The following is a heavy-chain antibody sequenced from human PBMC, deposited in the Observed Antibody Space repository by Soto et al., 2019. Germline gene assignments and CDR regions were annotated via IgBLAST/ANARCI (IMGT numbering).Heavy chain of an antibody. V-gene: IGHV3-30*18. CDR3: AKDHRNGGSRVDY. CDR2: ISYDGSSS. Sequence: QVRLVESGGGVVQPGRSLRLSCAASGFSFRSHGMHWVRQAPGKGLQWVAVISYDGSSSYYADSVKGRFTISRDNSNDALYLQMSSLRPEDTAVYFCAKDHRNGGSRVDYWGQGTLVTVSS. D-gene: IGHD2-15*01. CDR1: GFSFRSHG. J-gene: IGHJ4*02.